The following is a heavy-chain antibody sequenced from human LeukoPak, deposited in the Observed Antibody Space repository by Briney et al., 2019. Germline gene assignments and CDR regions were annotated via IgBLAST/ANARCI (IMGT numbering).Heavy chain of an antibody. D-gene: IGHD1-26*01. CDR2: ISASGVMT. CDR1: GFTFSSYD. V-gene: IGHV3-23*01. Sequence: GGALRLSCAASGFTFSSYDMTWVRQAPGKGLEWVSSISASGVMTYYADSVKGRFTVSRDNSKSSLYLQMSSLTAADTAVYYCAKDRSIGTYYTFDHWGQGTLVTVSS. J-gene: IGHJ4*02. CDR3: AKDRSIGTYYTFDH.